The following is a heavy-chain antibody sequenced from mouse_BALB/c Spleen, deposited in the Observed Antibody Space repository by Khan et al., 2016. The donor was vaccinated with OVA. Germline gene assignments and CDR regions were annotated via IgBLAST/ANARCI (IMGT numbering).Heavy chain of an antibody. CDR2: INSNGGTS. Sequence: EVQLQESGGGLVQPGGSLKVSCAASGFTFSGYGMSWVRQTPDKRLELVATINSNGGTSYFPDSVKGRFTISRDNAKNSLHLQMSSLKSEDTAMYYCARSHFRYDEDYWDFDGWGARTTGTVSS. D-gene: IGHD2-14*01. CDR3: ARSHFRYDEDYWDFDG. V-gene: IGHV5-6-3*01. J-gene: IGHJ1*01. CDR1: GFTFSGYG.